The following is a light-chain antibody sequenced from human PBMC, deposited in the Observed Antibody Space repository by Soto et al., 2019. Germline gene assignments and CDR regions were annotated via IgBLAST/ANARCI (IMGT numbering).Light chain of an antibody. CDR2: DTS. J-gene: IGKJ5*01. Sequence: EIVTSQSLATLSVSPEEGATLPCRASQGIGDTLAWYQHKPGQTPRLLIYDTSTRATGVPARFSGSGSGTDFTLTIDGLEPEDFVVYYCQQYGYSPITFGQGTLLEV. V-gene: IGKV3D-15*02. CDR1: QGIGDT. CDR3: QQYGYSPIT.